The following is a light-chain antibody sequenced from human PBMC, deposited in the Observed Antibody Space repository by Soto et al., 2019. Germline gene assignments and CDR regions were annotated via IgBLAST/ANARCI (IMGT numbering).Light chain of an antibody. J-gene: IGKJ1*01. Sequence: EIVKTQSPATLSMSPGERATLSCKASQSVSSNLAWYQQKPGQPPRLVMYGASTRTTGIPARFSGRGSGTEFSLTISSLQPEDLAVYYCQQYANWPPGTFGQGTKVDIK. CDR2: GAS. CDR1: QSVSSN. CDR3: QQYANWPPGT. V-gene: IGKV3-15*01.